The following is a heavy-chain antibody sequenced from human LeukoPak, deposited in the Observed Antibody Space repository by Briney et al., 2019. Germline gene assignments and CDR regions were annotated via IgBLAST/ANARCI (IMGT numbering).Heavy chain of an antibody. Sequence: PSETLSLTCAVYGGSFSGYYWSWIRQPPGKGLEWIGEINHSGSTNYNPSLKRRVTISVDTSKIQFSLKLSSVTAADTAVYYCARLTLTGSLNWGQGTLVTVSS. CDR2: INHSGST. V-gene: IGHV4-34*01. CDR3: ARLTLTGSLN. J-gene: IGHJ4*02. D-gene: IGHD7-27*01. CDR1: GGSFSGYY.